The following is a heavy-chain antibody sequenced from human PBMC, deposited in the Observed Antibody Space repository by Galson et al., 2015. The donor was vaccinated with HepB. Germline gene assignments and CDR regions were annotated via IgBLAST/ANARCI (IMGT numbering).Heavy chain of an antibody. CDR2: TYYRSKWYN. CDR1: GDSVSNNYAA. Sequence: CAISGDSVSNNYAAWNWIRQSPSRGLEWLGRTYYRSKWYNDYANSVKSRVTINSDTSKNQFSLHLESVTPDDTAVYYCAREIHKYFYDSSGYDYWGQGTTVTVSS. CDR3: AREIHKYFYDSSGYDY. D-gene: IGHD3-22*01. V-gene: IGHV6-1*01. J-gene: IGHJ4*03.